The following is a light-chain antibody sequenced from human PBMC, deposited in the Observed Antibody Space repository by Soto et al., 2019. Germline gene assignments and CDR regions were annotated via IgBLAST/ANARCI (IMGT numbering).Light chain of an antibody. CDR2: DAS. Sequence: DIQMTQSPSTLSASVGDRVTITCRASQSISSWLAWYQQKPGKAPKLLIYDASSLESGVPSRFSGSGSGTEFTLTISSLQPEDFATYYCQQFKSYTITFGQGTRLEIK. CDR3: QQFKSYTIT. V-gene: IGKV1-5*01. J-gene: IGKJ5*01. CDR1: QSISSW.